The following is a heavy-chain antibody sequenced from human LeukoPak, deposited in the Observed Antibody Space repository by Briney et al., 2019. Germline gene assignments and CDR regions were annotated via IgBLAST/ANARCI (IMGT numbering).Heavy chain of an antibody. D-gene: IGHD3-10*01. CDR3: TRAPVPGNY. CDR1: GYTFTTYD. V-gene: IGHV1-8*01. J-gene: IGHJ4*02. CDR2: MNPHSGNT. Sequence: GASVKVSCKASGYTFTTYDINWVRQASGQGVEWMGWMNPHSGNTGSAQKFQGRVTMTRDTSINTAYMELSSLTSDDTAMYYCTRAPVPGNYWGQGTLVTVSS.